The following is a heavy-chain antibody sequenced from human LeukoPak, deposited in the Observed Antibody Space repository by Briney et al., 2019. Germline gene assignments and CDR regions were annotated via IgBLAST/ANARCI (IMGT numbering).Heavy chain of an antibody. Sequence: GGSLRLSCAASGFTFSSYAMHWVRQAPGKGLEWVAVISYDGSNKYYADSEKGRFTISRDNSKNTLYLQMNSLRAEDTAVYYCARDYGDYAGYFDYWGQGTLVTVSS. D-gene: IGHD4-17*01. J-gene: IGHJ4*02. V-gene: IGHV3-30-3*01. CDR3: ARDYGDYAGYFDY. CDR2: ISYDGSNK. CDR1: GFTFSSYA.